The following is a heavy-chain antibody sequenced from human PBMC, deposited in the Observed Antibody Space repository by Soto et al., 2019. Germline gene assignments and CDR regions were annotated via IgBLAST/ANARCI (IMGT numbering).Heavy chain of an antibody. D-gene: IGHD6-19*01. V-gene: IGHV3-30*18. CDR1: GFTFSDYA. CDR2: VSHDGRNT. Sequence: VQLVESGGGVVQPGRSLRLSCAASGFTFSDYAMHWVRQAPGKGLEWVAVVSHDGRNTHYADSVKGRFTISRESYKNTVSLEMTSLRAEDTAVYYCAKGGRQWLVTSDFNYWGQGALVTVSS. J-gene: IGHJ4*02. CDR3: AKGGRQWLVTSDFNY.